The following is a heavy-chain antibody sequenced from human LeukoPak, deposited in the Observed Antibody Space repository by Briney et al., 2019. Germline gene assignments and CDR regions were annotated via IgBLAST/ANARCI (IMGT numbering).Heavy chain of an antibody. Sequence: SETLSLTCTASGGSISSSSYYWGWIRQPPGKGLEWMGSIYYSGSTYYNPSLKSRVTTSLDTSKNQVSLELSSVTAADTAVYYCARGLVDYELPKGYIDYWGRGTLVTVSS. J-gene: IGHJ4*02. CDR3: ARGLVDYELPKGYIDY. CDR2: IYYSGST. D-gene: IGHD3-22*01. V-gene: IGHV4-39*07. CDR1: GGSISSSSYY.